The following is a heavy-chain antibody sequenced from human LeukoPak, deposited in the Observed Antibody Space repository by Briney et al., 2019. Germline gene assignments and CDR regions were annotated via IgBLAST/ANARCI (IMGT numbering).Heavy chain of an antibody. V-gene: IGHV4-4*07. CDR1: GVSINGYF. CDR3: ARDPAGHGRYFDY. CDR2: IHTSGTT. J-gene: IGHJ4*02. Sequence: PSETLSLTCTVSGVSINGYFCTWLRQSAGAGLECLGRIHTSGTTYYNPSFKSRVSMSVDTSNNKFSLRLNSVSAADTAVYYCARDPAGHGRYFDYWGQGALVTVSS. D-gene: IGHD1-14*01.